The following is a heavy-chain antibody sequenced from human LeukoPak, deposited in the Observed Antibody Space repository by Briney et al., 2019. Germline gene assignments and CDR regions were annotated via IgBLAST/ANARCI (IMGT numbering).Heavy chain of an antibody. CDR3: ARDLNYVTLGYDILADVGYYFDY. D-gene: IGHD3-9*01. Sequence: GASVKVSCMASGYTFTMYGISWVRQAPGQGLQWLGWISPHNGNTNYAQDLRGRVTMTTDASTSTAYLELRSLRSDDTATYYCARDLNYVTLGYDILADVGYYFDYWGQGSLVTVSS. CDR1: GYTFTMYG. V-gene: IGHV1-18*01. CDR2: ISPHNGNT. J-gene: IGHJ4*02.